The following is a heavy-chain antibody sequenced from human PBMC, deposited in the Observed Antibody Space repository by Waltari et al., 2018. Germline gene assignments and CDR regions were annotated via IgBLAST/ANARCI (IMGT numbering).Heavy chain of an antibody. CDR2: IIPIFGTA. CDR3: ARGYSGYDSHYYYYMDV. Sequence: RGQGLEWRGGIIPIFGTANYAQKFQGRVTITADESTSTAYMELSSLRSADTAVYYCARGYSGYDSHYYYYMDVWGKGTTVTVSS. V-gene: IGHV1-69*01. D-gene: IGHD5-12*01. J-gene: IGHJ6*03.